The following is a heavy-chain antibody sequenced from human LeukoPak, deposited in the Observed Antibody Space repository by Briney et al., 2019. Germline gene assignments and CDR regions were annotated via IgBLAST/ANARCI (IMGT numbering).Heavy chain of an antibody. CDR1: GYSISSGYY. J-gene: IGHJ5*02. CDR2: IYHSGST. CDR3: ARENFDP. V-gene: IGHV4-38-2*02. Sequence: PSETLSLTCTVSGYSISSGYYWGWIRQPPGKGLEWIGSIYHSGSTYYNPSLKSRVTISVDTSKNQFSLNLSSVSAADTGVYYCARENFDPWGQGTLVTVSA.